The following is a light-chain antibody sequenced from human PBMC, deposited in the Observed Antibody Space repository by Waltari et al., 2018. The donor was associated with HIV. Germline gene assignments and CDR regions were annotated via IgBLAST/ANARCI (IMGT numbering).Light chain of an antibody. CDR2: QDT. CDR1: KLGEKY. CDR3: QAWDNNTWM. Sequence: SYELIQPPSVSVSPGQTASITCSGDKLGEKYPCWYQQRPGQSPVLLIYQDTKRPSGIPERFSASKSGNTATLTISGTQVMDEAHYYCQAWDNNTWMFGGGTKLTVL. J-gene: IGLJ3*02. V-gene: IGLV3-1*01.